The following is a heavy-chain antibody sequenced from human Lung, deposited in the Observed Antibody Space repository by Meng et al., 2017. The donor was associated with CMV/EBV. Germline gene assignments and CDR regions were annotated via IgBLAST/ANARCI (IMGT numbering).Heavy chain of an antibody. J-gene: IGHJ4*02. D-gene: IGHD1-26*01. CDR1: VDSVACNSAA. CDR2: TFIRSKWSN. Sequence: QVRLQPSGPGLVKPPQTLQLTCTISVDSVACNSAAWSCIWQSPSRGLEWLGRTFIRSKWSNEYAVSVKSLITINPDSSKNQFFLQLNSVTPEDTAVYYCARGYGPIHSEYNFDYWGQGTLVTVSS. V-gene: IGHV6-1*01. CDR3: ARGYGPIHSEYNFDY.